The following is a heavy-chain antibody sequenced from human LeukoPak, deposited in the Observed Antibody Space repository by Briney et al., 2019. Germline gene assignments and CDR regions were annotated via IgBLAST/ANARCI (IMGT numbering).Heavy chain of an antibody. CDR1: GGSISSYY. Sequence: SETLSLTCTVSGGSISSYYWSWIRQPPGKGLEWIGYIYYSGSTKYNTSLKSRVTISVDTSKNQFSLKLSYVIAADTAVYYCARGGDSNSWYSYYYYGMDVWGQGTTVTVSS. CDR3: ARGGDSNSWYSYYYYGMDV. V-gene: IGHV4-59*01. D-gene: IGHD6-13*01. CDR2: IYYSGST. J-gene: IGHJ6*02.